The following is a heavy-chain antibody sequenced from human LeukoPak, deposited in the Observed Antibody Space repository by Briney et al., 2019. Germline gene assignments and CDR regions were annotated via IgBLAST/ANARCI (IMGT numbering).Heavy chain of an antibody. J-gene: IGHJ4*02. CDR3: AKTAVAGTSVYFDY. CDR1: GFTFSSYG. V-gene: IGHV3-30*18. D-gene: IGHD6-19*01. Sequence: GRSLRLSSAASGFTFSSYGMHWVRQAPGKGLEWVAVISYDGSNKYYADSVKGRFTISRDNSKNTLYLQMNSLRAEDTAVYYCAKTAVAGTSVYFDYWGQGTLVTVSS. CDR2: ISYDGSNK.